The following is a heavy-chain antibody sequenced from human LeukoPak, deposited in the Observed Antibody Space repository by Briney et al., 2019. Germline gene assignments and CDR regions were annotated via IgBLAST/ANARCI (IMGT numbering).Heavy chain of an antibody. CDR2: IYYTGST. Sequence: PSQTLSLTCTVSGGSISSGGYDWSWIRQHPGKGLEWIAYIYYTGSTYNNPSLKSRVTISVDTSKNQFSLKLRSVTAADTAVYYCARDSGGFDPWGQGTLVTVSS. CDR3: ARDSGGFDP. D-gene: IGHD1-26*01. CDR1: GGSISSGGYD. V-gene: IGHV4-31*03. J-gene: IGHJ5*02.